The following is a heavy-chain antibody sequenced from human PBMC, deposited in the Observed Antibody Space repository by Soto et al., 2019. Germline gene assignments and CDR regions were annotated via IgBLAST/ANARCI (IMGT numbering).Heavy chain of an antibody. J-gene: IGHJ5*02. V-gene: IGHV3-53*01. CDR1: GFTVSSNY. D-gene: IGHD6-6*01. Sequence: GGSLRLSCAASGFTVSSNYMSWVRQAPGKGLEWVSVIYSGGSTYYADSVKGRFTISRHNSKNTLYLQMNSLKASDTAMYYCARGTQEYSSSSWFDPWGQGTLVTVSS. CDR3: ARGTQEYSSSSWFDP. CDR2: IYSGGST.